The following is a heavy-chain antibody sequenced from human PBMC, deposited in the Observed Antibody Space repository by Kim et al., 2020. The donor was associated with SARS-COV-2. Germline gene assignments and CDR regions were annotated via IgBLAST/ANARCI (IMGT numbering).Heavy chain of an antibody. D-gene: IGHD2-21*02. J-gene: IGHJ5*02. CDR1: GFTFSSYE. CDR3: ARSSRLTFDP. V-gene: IGHV3-48*03. Sequence: GGSLRLSCAASGFTFSSYEMNWVRQAPGKGLEWVSYISSSGSTIYYADSVKGRFTISRDNAKNSLYLQMNSLRAEDTAVYYCARSSRLTFDPWGQGTLVTVSS. CDR2: ISSSGSTI.